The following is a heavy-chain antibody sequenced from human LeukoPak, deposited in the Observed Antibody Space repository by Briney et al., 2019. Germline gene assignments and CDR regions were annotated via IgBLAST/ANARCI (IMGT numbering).Heavy chain of an antibody. CDR2: ISGSGGST. V-gene: IGHV3-23*01. J-gene: IGHJ4*02. D-gene: IGHD6-13*01. CDR1: GFTFSSYA. Sequence: GGSLRLSCAASGFTFSSYAMSWVRQAPGKGLEWVSAISGSGGSTYYADSVKGRFTISRDNSKNTLYLQMNSLRAEDTAVYYCAKPLGYSSSWYGGISDYWGQGTLVTVSS. CDR3: AKPLGYSSSWYGGISDY.